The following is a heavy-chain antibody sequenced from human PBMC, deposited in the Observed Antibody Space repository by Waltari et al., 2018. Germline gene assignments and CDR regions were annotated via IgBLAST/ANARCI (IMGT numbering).Heavy chain of an antibody. D-gene: IGHD3-3*01. CDR1: GDSISSGTYS. J-gene: IGHJ4*02. CDR2: IYYTGST. CDR3: ARQFWNGYFDRFDF. Sequence: QLHLQESGPGLVRPSETLSLPCTVPGDSISSGTYSWGWVRQPPGKGLEWIATIYYTGSTYYNPSLKSRVTMSVDSSKNHFSLKLSSVTAADTAVYYCARQFWNGYFDRFDFWGQGTLVTVSS. V-gene: IGHV4-39*07.